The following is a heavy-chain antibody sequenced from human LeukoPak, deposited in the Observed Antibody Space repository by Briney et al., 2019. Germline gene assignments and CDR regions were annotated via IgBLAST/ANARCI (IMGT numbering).Heavy chain of an antibody. Sequence: ASVKVSCKASGYTFTSYAMHWVRQAPGQRLEWMGWINAGNGNTKYSQKFQGRVTITRGTSASTAYMELSSLRSEDTAVYYCARGAVDTAMVSPANNWFAPWGQGTLVTVSS. D-gene: IGHD5-18*01. J-gene: IGHJ5*02. CDR1: GYTFTSYA. CDR3: ARGAVDTAMVSPANNWFAP. CDR2: INAGNGNT. V-gene: IGHV1-3*01.